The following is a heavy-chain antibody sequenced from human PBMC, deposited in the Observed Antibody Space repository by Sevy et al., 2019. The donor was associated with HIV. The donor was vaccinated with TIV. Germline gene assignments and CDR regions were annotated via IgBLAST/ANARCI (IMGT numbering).Heavy chain of an antibody. CDR2: IKPNSGGT. V-gene: IGHV1-2*02. Sequence: ASVKVSCKASGYTFTGYYMHWVRQAPGQGLEWMGWIKPNSGGTNYAQKFQGRVTMTRDTSISTAYMELSRLRSDDTAVYYCARDPRAAAVDFDYWGQGTLVTVSS. D-gene: IGHD6-13*01. J-gene: IGHJ4*02. CDR3: ARDPRAAAVDFDY. CDR1: GYTFTGYY.